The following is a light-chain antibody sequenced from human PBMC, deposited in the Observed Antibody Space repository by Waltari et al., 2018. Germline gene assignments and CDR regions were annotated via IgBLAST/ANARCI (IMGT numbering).Light chain of an antibody. V-gene: IGLV1-51*01. Sequence: QSVLTQPPSVSAASGQKVTISCSGSPPNIGKTYVPWYQQFPGTAPKLLIYEDDKRPSGISGRFSGSKSGTSATLDIHGLQTGDEADYYCGTWDSSMSVGVLGGGTKVTVL. CDR3: GTWDSSMSVGV. CDR1: PPNIGKTY. J-gene: IGLJ2*01. CDR2: EDD.